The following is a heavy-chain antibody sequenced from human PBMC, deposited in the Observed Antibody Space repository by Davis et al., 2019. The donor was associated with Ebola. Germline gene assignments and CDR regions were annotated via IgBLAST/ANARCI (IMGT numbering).Heavy chain of an antibody. CDR3: ARDQARYNWNEPNWFDP. D-gene: IGHD1-1*01. CDR2: ISAYNGNT. Sequence: ASVKVSCKASGYTFTSYGISWVRQAPGQGLEWMGWISAYNGNTNYAQKLQGRVTMTTDTSTSTAYMELRSLRSDDTAVYYCARDQARYNWNEPNWFDPWGQGTLVTVSS. J-gene: IGHJ5*02. CDR1: GYTFTSYG. V-gene: IGHV1-18*01.